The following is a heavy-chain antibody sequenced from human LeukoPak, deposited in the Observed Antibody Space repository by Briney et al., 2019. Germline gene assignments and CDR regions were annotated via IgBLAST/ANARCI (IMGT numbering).Heavy chain of an antibody. CDR2: ISGSGYST. CDR1: GFTFSSYA. Sequence: GGSLRLSCAASGFTFSSYAMSWVRQAPGKGLEWVSVISGSGYSTYHADSVKGRFTISRDNSKNTLYVQMNSLRVEDTAVYYCAKGGSGRYFDFWGQGTLVTVSS. J-gene: IGHJ4*02. V-gene: IGHV3-23*01. CDR3: AKGGSGRYFDF. D-gene: IGHD2-15*01.